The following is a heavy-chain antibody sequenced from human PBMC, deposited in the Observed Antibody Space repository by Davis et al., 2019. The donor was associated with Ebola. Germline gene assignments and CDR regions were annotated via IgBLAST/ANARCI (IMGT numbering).Heavy chain of an antibody. CDR1: EFTFSSYT. D-gene: IGHD3-22*01. CDR3: ARVRWTSGYYFDY. Sequence: GGSLRLSCAASEFTFSSYTMGWVRQAPGKGLEWVSGINSSGGSTYYADSVKGRFTISRDNSKNTLYLQMNSLRAEDTAVYYCARVRWTSGYYFDYWGQGTLVTVSS. CDR2: INSSGGST. J-gene: IGHJ4*02. V-gene: IGHV3-23*01.